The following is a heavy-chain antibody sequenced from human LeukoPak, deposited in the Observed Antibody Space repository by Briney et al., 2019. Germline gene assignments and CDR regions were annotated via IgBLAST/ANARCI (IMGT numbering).Heavy chain of an antibody. Sequence: GRSLRLSCAASGFTFSNYGMHWVRQAPGKGLEWVAVIWYDGGNKYYADSVKGRFTLSRDNSKNTLYLQMNSLRAEDTAVYYCASYIVAGAFDRWGQGTMVTVSS. D-gene: IGHD5-12*01. CDR2: IWYDGGNK. CDR3: ASYIVAGAFDR. V-gene: IGHV3-33*01. J-gene: IGHJ3*02. CDR1: GFTFSNYG.